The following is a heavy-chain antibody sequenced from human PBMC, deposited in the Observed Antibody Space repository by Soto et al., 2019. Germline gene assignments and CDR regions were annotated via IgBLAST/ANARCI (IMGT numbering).Heavy chain of an antibody. CDR2: ISGSDGST. CDR1: GFTFSSYA. V-gene: IGHV3-23*01. D-gene: IGHD2-8*01. Sequence: PGGSLRLSCATSGFTFSSYAMIWVRQAPGKGLEWVSVISGSDGSTYYADSVKGRFTISRDNSKNTLFLQMNSLRGEDTAVYYCGRKGGSVSLYPPEFDPRGQGTLVTVCS. CDR3: GRKGGSVSLYPPEFDP. J-gene: IGHJ5*02.